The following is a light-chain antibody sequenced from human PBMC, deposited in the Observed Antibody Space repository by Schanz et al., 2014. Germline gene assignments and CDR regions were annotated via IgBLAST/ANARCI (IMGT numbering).Light chain of an antibody. V-gene: IGLV2-8*01. J-gene: IGLJ2*01. CDR3: SSYAGSNNPVV. Sequence: QSVLTQPPSASGSPGQSVTISCTGTSSDVGAYNYVSWFLQHPGKAPKLMIYEVTKRPSGVPDRFSGSKSGNTASLTVSGLQAEDEADYYCSSYAGSNNPVVFGGGTKLTV. CDR1: SSDVGAYNY. CDR2: EVT.